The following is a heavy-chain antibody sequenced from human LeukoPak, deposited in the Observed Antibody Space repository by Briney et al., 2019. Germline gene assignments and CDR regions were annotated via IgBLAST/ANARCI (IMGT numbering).Heavy chain of an antibody. CDR2: ISPSGDIT. Sequence: PGWSLRLSCAASGFTFSNHGMNWVRQAPGKGLEWVSGISPSGDITYYADSVKGRFTISRDDSKNTLYLQMNNLRVEDTAVYYCAGDGPSSLWGSWGQGTLVTVS. CDR1: GFTFSNHG. V-gene: IGHV3-23*01. J-gene: IGHJ5*02. D-gene: IGHD6-13*01. CDR3: AGDGPSSLWGS.